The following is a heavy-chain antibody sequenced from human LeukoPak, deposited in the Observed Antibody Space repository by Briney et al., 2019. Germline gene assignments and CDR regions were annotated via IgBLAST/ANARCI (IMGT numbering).Heavy chain of an antibody. J-gene: IGHJ4*02. CDR1: GGSISSGGYY. CDR2: IYHSGST. V-gene: IGHV4-30-2*01. D-gene: IGHD1-26*01. CDR3: ARGLGLWDRGYYFDY. Sequence: SETLSLTCTVSGGSISSGGYYWSWIRQPPGKGLEWIGYIYHSGSTYYNPSLKSRVTISVDRSKNQFSLKLSSVTAADTAVYYCARGLGLWDRGYYFDYWGQGTLVTVSS.